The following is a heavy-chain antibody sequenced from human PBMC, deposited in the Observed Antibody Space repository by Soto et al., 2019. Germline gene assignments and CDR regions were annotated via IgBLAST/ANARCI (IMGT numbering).Heavy chain of an antibody. CDR3: ATDLVYSGYHPCFDY. CDR2: IYSSGNT. V-gene: IGHV4-59*06. Sequence: PSETLSLTCTVSGGSISSYYWSWIRQHPGKGLEWIGYIYSSGNTYYNPSLKSRVTISVDTSKNQFSLKLSSVTAADTAVYYCATDLVYSGYHPCFDYWGQGTLVTVSS. J-gene: IGHJ4*02. CDR1: GGSISSYY. D-gene: IGHD5-12*01.